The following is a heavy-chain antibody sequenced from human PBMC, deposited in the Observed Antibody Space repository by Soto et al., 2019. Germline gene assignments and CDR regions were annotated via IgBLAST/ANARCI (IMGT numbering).Heavy chain of an antibody. Sequence: GGSLRLSCAASGFTFSSYSMNWVRQAPGKGLEWVSSISSSSSYIYYADSVKGRFTISRDNAKNSLYLQMNSLRAEDTAVYYCARDTRITMVRGVKYYYGMDVWGQGTTVTVSS. D-gene: IGHD3-10*01. CDR2: ISSSSSYI. CDR3: ARDTRITMVRGVKYYYGMDV. V-gene: IGHV3-21*01. J-gene: IGHJ6*02. CDR1: GFTFSSYS.